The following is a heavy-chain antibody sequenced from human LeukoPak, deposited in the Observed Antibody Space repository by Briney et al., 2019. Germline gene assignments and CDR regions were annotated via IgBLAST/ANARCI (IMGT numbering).Heavy chain of an antibody. CDR3: ASKRGYNYGYDN. D-gene: IGHD5-18*01. V-gene: IGHV3-53*01. CDR1: GFTVSSNY. J-gene: IGHJ4*02. Sequence: GGSLRLSCAASGFTVSSNYMSWVRQAPGKGLEWVSVTYSGGSTYYADSAKGRFTISRDNSKNTLYFQMNSLRAEDTAVYYCASKRGYNYGYDNWGQGTLVTVSS. CDR2: TYSGGST.